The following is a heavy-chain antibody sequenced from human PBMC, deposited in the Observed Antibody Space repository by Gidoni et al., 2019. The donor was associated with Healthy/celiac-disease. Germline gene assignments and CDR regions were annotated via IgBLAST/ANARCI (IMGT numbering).Heavy chain of an antibody. CDR1: GGSISSSSYY. V-gene: IGHV4-39*01. CDR2: IYYRGST. D-gene: IGHD3-22*01. CDR3: ARVYYDSSGHCDAFDI. J-gene: IGHJ3*02. Sequence: QLQLQESGPGLVKPSETLSLTCTVSGGSISSSSYYWGWIRQPPGKGLEWIGSIYYRGSTYYNPSLKSRVTISVDTSKNQFSLKLSSVTAADTAVYYCARVYYDSSGHCDAFDIWGQGTMVTVSS.